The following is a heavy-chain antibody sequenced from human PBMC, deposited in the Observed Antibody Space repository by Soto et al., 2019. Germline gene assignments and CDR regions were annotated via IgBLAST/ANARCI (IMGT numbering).Heavy chain of an antibody. Sequence: ASVKVSCKASGYTFTSYYIHWVRQAPGQGLEWMGIINPSGGSTSYAQKFQGRVTMTRDTSTSTVYMELSSLRSEDTAVYYCARDYYDILTGYYEAPGPSYYYYGMDVWGQGTTVTVS. V-gene: IGHV1-46*01. J-gene: IGHJ6*02. CDR1: GYTFTSYY. CDR2: INPSGGST. D-gene: IGHD3-9*01. CDR3: ARDYYDILTGYYEAPGPSYYYYGMDV.